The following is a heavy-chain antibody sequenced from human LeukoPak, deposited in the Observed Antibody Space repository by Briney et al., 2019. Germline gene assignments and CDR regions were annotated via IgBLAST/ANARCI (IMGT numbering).Heavy chain of an antibody. CDR1: GGSISSCSYY. Sequence: SETLSLTCTVSGGSISSCSYYWGWVRQPPGKGLEWIGSIYYSGSTYYNPSLKSRVNISVDTSKNQFSLKLSSVTAADTAVYYCARVVVPAAIHYYYYYMDVWGKGTTVTVSS. V-gene: IGHV4-39*07. D-gene: IGHD2-2*01. CDR2: IYYSGST. J-gene: IGHJ6*03. CDR3: ARVVVPAAIHYYYYYMDV.